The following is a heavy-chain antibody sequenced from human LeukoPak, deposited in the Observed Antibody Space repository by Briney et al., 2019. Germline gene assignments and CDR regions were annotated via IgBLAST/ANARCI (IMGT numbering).Heavy chain of an antibody. J-gene: IGHJ4*02. Sequence: GESLKISCKGSGYSFTSYWIGWVRQMPGKGLEWMGIIYPGDSDTRYSPSFQGQVTISADKSISTAYLQWSSLKASDTAMYYCAGHMAIAAAGTPVFDYWGQGTLVTVSS. D-gene: IGHD6-13*01. V-gene: IGHV5-51*01. CDR1: GYSFTSYW. CDR2: IYPGDSDT. CDR3: AGHMAIAAAGTPVFDY.